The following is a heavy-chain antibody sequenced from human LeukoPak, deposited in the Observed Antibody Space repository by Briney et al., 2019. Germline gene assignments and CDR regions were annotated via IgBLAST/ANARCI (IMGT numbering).Heavy chain of an antibody. Sequence: GESLKISCKGSGYSFTSYWIGWVRQMPGKGLEWMGIIYPGDSDTRYSPSFQGQVTISADKSISTAYLQWSSLKASDTAMYYCARQVGNWNYYDYYNMDVWGKGTTVTVSS. CDR3: ARQVGNWNYYDYYNMDV. CDR2: IYPGDSDT. V-gene: IGHV5-51*01. CDR1: GYSFTSYW. J-gene: IGHJ6*03. D-gene: IGHD1-20*01.